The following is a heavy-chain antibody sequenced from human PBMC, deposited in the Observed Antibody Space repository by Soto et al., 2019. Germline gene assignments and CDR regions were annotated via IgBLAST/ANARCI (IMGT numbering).Heavy chain of an antibody. CDR3: RSSGTLDY. Sequence: QVQLVESGGGVVQPGRSLRLSCAASGFTFSNYGMHWVRQAPGKGLEWVAVISYDGSNKYYADSVKGRFTISRDNSKNTLYLKMNSLRAEDTAVYYCRSSGTLDYWGQGTLVTVSS. CDR2: ISYDGSNK. D-gene: IGHD6-13*01. CDR1: GFTFSNYG. J-gene: IGHJ4*02. V-gene: IGHV3-30*03.